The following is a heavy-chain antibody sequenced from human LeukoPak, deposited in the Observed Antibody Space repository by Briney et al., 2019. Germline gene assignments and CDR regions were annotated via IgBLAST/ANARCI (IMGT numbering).Heavy chain of an antibody. CDR3: ARVTYYYGSGSYEFYYFDY. CDR2: IYASGSI. CDR1: GGSISSYY. Sequence: SETLSLTCTVSGGSISSYYWSWIRQPAGKGLEWIGRIYASGSINYNPSLKSRVTMSVDTSKNQLSLKLTSVTAADTAVYYCARVTYYYGSGSYEFYYFDYWGQGTLVTVSS. J-gene: IGHJ4*02. D-gene: IGHD3-10*01. V-gene: IGHV4-4*07.